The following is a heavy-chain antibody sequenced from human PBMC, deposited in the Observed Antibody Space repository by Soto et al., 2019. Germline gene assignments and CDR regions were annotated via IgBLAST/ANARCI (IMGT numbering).Heavy chain of an antibody. D-gene: IGHD1-26*01. J-gene: IGHJ4*02. CDR3: AKDQYSGSPGKPDY. V-gene: IGHV3-23*01. Sequence: EVQLLESGGGLVQPGGSLRLSCAASGFTFTSYAISWVRQAPGKGLEWVSAISGSGGTTYYADSVKGRFTISRDNSKNTLYLQMNSLRADDTAVYYCAKDQYSGSPGKPDYWGQGTLVTVSS. CDR2: ISGSGGTT. CDR1: GFTFTSYA.